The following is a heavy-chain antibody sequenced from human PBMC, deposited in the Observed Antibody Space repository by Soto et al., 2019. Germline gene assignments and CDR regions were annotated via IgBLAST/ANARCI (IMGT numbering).Heavy chain of an antibody. CDR2: ISYDGSNK. Sequence: QVQLVESGGGVVQPGRSLRLSCAASGFTFSSYGMHWVRQAPGRGLEWVAVISYDGSNKYYADSVKGRFTISRDNSKNTLYLQMNSLRAEDTAVYYCATNRGWCDYWGQGTLVTVSS. CDR1: GFTFSSYG. CDR3: ATNRGWCDY. V-gene: IGHV3-30*03. J-gene: IGHJ4*02. D-gene: IGHD6-19*01.